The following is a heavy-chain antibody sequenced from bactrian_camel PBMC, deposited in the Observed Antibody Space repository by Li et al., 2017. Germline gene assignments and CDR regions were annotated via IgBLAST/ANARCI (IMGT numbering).Heavy chain of an antibody. CDR2: ISRSAGV. D-gene: IGHD4*01. CDR1: GYTSGSTSSYC. J-gene: IGHJ4*01. CDR3: AASHSYILTPRFYRLESSDYPY. Sequence: HVQLVESGGGSVQAGGSLRHACAASGYTSGSTSSYCMGWFRQAPGKKREGVACISRSAGVSYADSVKGRFTISKDNAENSLFLQMSNLKPEDTAMYYCAASHSYILTPRFYRLESSDYPYRGQGTQVTVS. V-gene: IGHV3S55*01.